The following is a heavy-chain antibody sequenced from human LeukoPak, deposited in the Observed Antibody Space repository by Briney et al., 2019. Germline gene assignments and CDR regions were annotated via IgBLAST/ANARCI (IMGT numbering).Heavy chain of an antibody. CDR2: TKEDGSET. J-gene: IGHJ4*02. CDR3: ARNKLGTRATDY. CDR1: GFTFSSYA. Sequence: GGSLRLSCAASGFTFSSYAMSWVRQAPGRGLEWVATTKEDGSETSYVDSVEGRFTISRDNAKNSLYVQMNSLRAEDTAVYYCARNKLGTRATDYWGQGALVSVSS. D-gene: IGHD5-12*01. V-gene: IGHV3-7*01.